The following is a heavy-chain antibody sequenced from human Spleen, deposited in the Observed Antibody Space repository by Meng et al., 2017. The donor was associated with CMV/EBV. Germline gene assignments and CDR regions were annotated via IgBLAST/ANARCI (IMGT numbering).Heavy chain of an antibody. J-gene: IGHJ4*02. CDR3: ARGKGRSGPWDY. D-gene: IGHD3-3*01. Sequence: VQLQQWGAGLLKPSETLSLTCAVYGGAFSGYYWSWIRQPPGKGLEWIGEINHSGSTNYNPSLKSRVTISVDTSKNQFSLKLSSVTAADTAVYYCARGKGRSGPWDYWGQGTLVTVSS. CDR2: INHSGST. CDR1: GGAFSGYY. V-gene: IGHV4-34*01.